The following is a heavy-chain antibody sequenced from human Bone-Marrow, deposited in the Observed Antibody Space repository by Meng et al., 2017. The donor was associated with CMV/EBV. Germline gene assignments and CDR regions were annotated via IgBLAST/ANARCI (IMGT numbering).Heavy chain of an antibody. CDR1: GFTFSDYW. V-gene: IGHV3-74*01. CDR3: VRDGHSWNFDD. D-gene: IGHD6-13*01. CDR2: IKGDGSHT. Sequence: GESLTVSCTASGFTFSDYWMHWVRQTPGKGLLGVSRIKGDGSHTIYGDSVKGRFTISRDNAKNTLYRQMNTLRVEDTAVYYCVRDGHSWNFDDWGQGSLVTVSS. J-gene: IGHJ4*02.